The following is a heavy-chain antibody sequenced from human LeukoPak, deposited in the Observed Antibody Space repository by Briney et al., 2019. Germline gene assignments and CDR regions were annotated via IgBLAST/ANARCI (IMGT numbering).Heavy chain of an antibody. D-gene: IGHD5-24*01. J-gene: IGHJ4*02. CDR3: AKDQAGDGYNSM. Sequence: GGSLRLPCVTSGFTFSNCAMSWVRQAPGKGLEWVSTIHGASTFYSASVKGRFTISRDNSKNTLYLQMNSLRAEDTAIYYCAKDQAGDGYNSMWGQGTRVTVSS. CDR1: GFTFSNCA. V-gene: IGHV3-23*01. CDR2: IHGAST.